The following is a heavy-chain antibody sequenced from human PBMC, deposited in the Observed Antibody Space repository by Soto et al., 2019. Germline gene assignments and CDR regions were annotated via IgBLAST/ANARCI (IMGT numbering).Heavy chain of an antibody. Sequence: SSETMSLTCAVYGGSFSGYYWSWIRQPPGKGLEWIGEINHSGSTNYNPSLKSRVTISVDTSKNQFSLKLSSVTAADTAVCYCARGLGSYWGQGTLVTVSS. V-gene: IGHV4-34*01. D-gene: IGHD3-10*01. CDR3: ARGLGSY. J-gene: IGHJ4*02. CDR1: GGSFSGYY. CDR2: INHSGST.